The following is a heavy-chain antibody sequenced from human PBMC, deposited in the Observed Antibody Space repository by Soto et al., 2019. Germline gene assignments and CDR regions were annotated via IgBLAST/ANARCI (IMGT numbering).Heavy chain of an antibody. D-gene: IGHD2-21*02. CDR2: ISYDGSNK. Sequence: QVQLVESGGGVVQPGRSLRLSCAASGFTFSSYAMHWVRQAPGKGLEWVAVISYDGSNKYYADSVKGRFTISRDNSKNTLYLQMNSLRAEDTAVYYCASGGNSLFDYWGQGTLVTVSS. CDR1: GFTFSSYA. V-gene: IGHV3-30-3*01. CDR3: ASGGNSLFDY. J-gene: IGHJ4*02.